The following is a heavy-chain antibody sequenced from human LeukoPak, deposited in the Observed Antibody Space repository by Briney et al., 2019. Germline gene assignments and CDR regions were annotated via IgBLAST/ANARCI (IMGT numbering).Heavy chain of an antibody. Sequence: GGSLRLSCAASGFTFSSYGMHWVRQAPGKGLEWVAVIWYDGSNKYYADSVKGRFTISRDNSKNTLYLQMNSLRAEDTAVYYCARDYEFGFSWGMDVWGQGTTVTVSS. CDR3: ARDYEFGFSWGMDV. CDR1: GFTFSSYG. J-gene: IGHJ6*02. D-gene: IGHD3-3*01. CDR2: IWYDGSNK. V-gene: IGHV3-33*01.